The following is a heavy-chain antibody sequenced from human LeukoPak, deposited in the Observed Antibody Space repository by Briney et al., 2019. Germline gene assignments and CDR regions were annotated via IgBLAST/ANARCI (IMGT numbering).Heavy chain of an antibody. J-gene: IGHJ2*01. V-gene: IGHV3-48*03. CDR1: GFTFSGSE. CDR3: ARSFGWHFDL. CDR2: IRTDGTTT. D-gene: IGHD3-16*01. Sequence: GGSLRLSCTASGFTFSGSEMSWVRQTPGKGLEWLSNIRTDGTTTYYADSVKGRFTISRDNAENSPYLQMDRLRPDDTALYYCARSFGWHFDLWGRGTLVTVSS.